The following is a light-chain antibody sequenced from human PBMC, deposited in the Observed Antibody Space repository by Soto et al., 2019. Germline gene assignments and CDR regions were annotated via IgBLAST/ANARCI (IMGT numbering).Light chain of an antibody. CDR3: SSFSSSSTFA. Sequence: QSALTQPASVSGSPGQSITISCTGTSIDVGSYNHVSWYQQHPGEVPKLLIYDVNNRPSGVSNRFSGSKSGNTASLTISGLQADDEADYYCSSFSSSSTFAFGGGTKLTVL. J-gene: IGLJ2*01. CDR1: SIDVGSYNH. V-gene: IGLV2-14*03. CDR2: DVN.